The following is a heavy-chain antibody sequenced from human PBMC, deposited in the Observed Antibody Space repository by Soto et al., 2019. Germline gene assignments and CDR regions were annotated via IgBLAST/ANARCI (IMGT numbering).Heavy chain of an antibody. CDR3: ARIRITIFGVVIQFMDV. CDR2: IKQDGSEK. Sequence: GGSLRLSCAASGFTFSSYWMSWVRQAPGKGLEWVANIKQDGSEKYYVDSVKGRFTISRDNAKNSLYLQMNSLRAEDTDMYYCARIRITIFGVVIQFMDVWGKGTTVTVSS. V-gene: IGHV3-7*01. CDR1: GFTFSSYW. J-gene: IGHJ6*03. D-gene: IGHD3-3*01.